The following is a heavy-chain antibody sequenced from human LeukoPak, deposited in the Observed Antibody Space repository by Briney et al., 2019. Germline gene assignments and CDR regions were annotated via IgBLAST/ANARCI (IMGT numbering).Heavy chain of an antibody. CDR2: IRQDGSEK. CDR3: ARDYVWGSDRYTDY. V-gene: IGHV3-7*05. Sequence: GGSLRLSCAASGFTFSNYWMTWVRQAPGRGLEWVANIRQDGSEKYYVDSVKGRFTISRDNAKNSLYLQMNSLRAKDTAVYYCARDYVWGSDRYTDYWGQGTLVTVSS. D-gene: IGHD3-16*02. CDR1: GFTFSNYW. J-gene: IGHJ4*02.